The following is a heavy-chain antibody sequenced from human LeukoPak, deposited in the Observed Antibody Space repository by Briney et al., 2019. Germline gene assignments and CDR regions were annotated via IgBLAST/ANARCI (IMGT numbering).Heavy chain of an antibody. D-gene: IGHD4-17*01. J-gene: IGHJ4*02. CDR3: ARRLASYGDHTNHFDY. V-gene: IGHV5-51*01. CDR2: IYPGDSDT. CDR1: GYRFTSYW. Sequence: GESLQISCKGSGYRFTSYWIGWVRQMPGKGLEWMGIIYPGDSDTRYSPSFQGQVTISADKSISTAYLQWSSLKASDTAMYYCARRLASYGDHTNHFDYWGQGTLVTVSS.